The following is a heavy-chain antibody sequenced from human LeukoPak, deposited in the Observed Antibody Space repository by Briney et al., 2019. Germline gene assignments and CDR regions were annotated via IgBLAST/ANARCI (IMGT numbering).Heavy chain of an antibody. J-gene: IGHJ6*02. Sequence: PGGSLRLSCAASGFTFSSYSMTWVRQAPGKGLEWVSSIRSSSTYIYYADSVKGRFTISTDNAKNSLYLKMKSLRAEDTAVYYCARAGHNGMEVSGQGATGTVSS. CDR2: IRSSSTYI. V-gene: IGHV3-21*01. D-gene: IGHD2-8*02. CDR1: GFTFSSYS. CDR3: ARAGHNGMEV.